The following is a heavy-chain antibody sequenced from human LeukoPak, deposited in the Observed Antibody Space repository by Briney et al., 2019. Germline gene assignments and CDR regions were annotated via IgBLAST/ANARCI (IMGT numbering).Heavy chain of an antibody. J-gene: IGHJ4*02. CDR3: ARGAQYCSSTSCRLTYFDY. CDR1: GGSISSGCYY. V-gene: IGHV4-31*11. Sequence: SDPLSLPCAVYGGSISSGCYYWRWLRQPPGKGLEWFGYIYYSESIYYHPSLKSRVTISVDTSKNQFSLKLSSVTAADTAVYYCARGAQYCSSTSCRLTYFDYWGQGTLVTVSS. CDR2: IYYSESI. D-gene: IGHD2-2*01.